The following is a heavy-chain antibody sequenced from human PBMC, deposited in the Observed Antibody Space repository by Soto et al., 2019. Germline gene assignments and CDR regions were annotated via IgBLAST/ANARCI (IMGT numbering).Heavy chain of an antibody. V-gene: IGHV1-2*02. CDR3: ARRDRSGSFDY. CDR1: GYTFTDYY. J-gene: IGHJ4*02. Sequence: RASVKVSCKASGYTFTDYYIHWLRLAPGQGLDWMGWINPKSGLTSHAQNFRGRVTMTRDTSISTVYMELNRLTSDDRAIYYCARRDRSGSFDYWGQGTQVTVSS. CDR2: INPKSGLT. D-gene: IGHD5-12*01.